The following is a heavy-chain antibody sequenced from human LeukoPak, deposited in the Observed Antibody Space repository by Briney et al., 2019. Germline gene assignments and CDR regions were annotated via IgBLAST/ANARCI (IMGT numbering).Heavy chain of an antibody. J-gene: IGHJ6*03. D-gene: IGHD5-18*01. CDR2: ISAYNGNT. CDR3: ARKIQLWFRLTNYYYYRDV. V-gene: IGHV1-18*01. Sequence: ASVKVSCKASGGTFSSYAISWVRQAPGQGLEWMGWISAYNGNTNYAQKLQGRVTMTTDTSTSTAYMELRSLRHDETAVYYRARKIQLWFRLTNYYYYRDVWGKGPTVTVS. CDR1: GGTFSSYA.